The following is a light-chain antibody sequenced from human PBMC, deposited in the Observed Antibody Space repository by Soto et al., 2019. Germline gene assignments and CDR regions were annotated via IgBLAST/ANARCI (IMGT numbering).Light chain of an antibody. V-gene: IGKV1-5*01. CDR1: QGISRW. CDR3: QQYNTYST. CDR2: DAS. J-gene: IGKJ5*01. Sequence: DIQMTQSPSTLSASVGDRVTITCRASQGISRWLAWYQQKPGKAPQALIYDASSLKSGVPSRFSGNGSGTEFTLTISSLQPDDFATYYCQQYNTYSTFGQGTRLEIK.